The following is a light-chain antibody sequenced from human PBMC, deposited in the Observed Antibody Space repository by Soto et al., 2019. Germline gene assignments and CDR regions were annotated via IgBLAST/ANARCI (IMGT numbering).Light chain of an antibody. CDR1: SGHSSYA. CDR2: LYSDGSH. V-gene: IGLV4-69*01. Sequence: QSVLTQSPSASASLGASVKLTCTLSSGHSSYAIAWHQQQPEKGPRYLMKLYSDGSHTKGDAIPDRFSGSSSGAERYLTISSLQSEDEADYYCQTWGTGIHVVFGGGTQLTVL. J-gene: IGLJ2*01. CDR3: QTWGTGIHVV.